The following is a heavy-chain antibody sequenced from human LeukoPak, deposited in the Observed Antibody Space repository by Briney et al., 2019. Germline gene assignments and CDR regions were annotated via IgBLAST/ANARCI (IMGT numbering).Heavy chain of an antibody. CDR3: ARAIQLWFGELLSWFDP. CDR2: ISAYNGNT. D-gene: IGHD3-10*01. V-gene: IGHV1-18*01. CDR1: GYTITSYG. J-gene: IGHJ5*02. Sequence: ASVKVSCKASGYTITSYGISWVRQAPGQGLEWMGWISAYNGNTNYAQKLQGRVTMTTDTSTSTAYMELRSLRSDDTAVYYCARAIQLWFGELLSWFDPWGQGTLVTVSS.